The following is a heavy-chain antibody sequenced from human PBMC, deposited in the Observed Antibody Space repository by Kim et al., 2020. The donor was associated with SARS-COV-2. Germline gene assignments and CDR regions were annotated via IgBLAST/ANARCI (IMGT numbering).Heavy chain of an antibody. D-gene: IGHD2-15*01. CDR3: ARDKDIVVVVAAIHHYYCGMDV. V-gene: IGHV1-18*01. CDR1: GYTFTSYG. CDR2: ISAYNGNT. J-gene: IGHJ6*02. Sequence: ASVKVSCKASGYTFTSYGISWVRQAPGQGLEWMGWISAYNGNTNYAQKLQGRVTMTTDTSTSTAYMELRSLRSDDTAVYYCARDKDIVVVVAAIHHYYCGMDVWGQGTTVTVSS.